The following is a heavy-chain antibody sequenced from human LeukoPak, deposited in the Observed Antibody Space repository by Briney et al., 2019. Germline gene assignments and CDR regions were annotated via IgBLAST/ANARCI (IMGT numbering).Heavy chain of an antibody. CDR1: GFTFSSYS. CDR3: ARSGSGWTQMFDS. J-gene: IGHJ4*02. Sequence: GGSLRLSCAASGFTFSSYSMNWVRQAPGKGLEWVGRTRNKANSYTTEYAASVKGRFTVSRDDSKNSLYLQMNSLKTEDTAVYYCARSGSGWTQMFDSWGQGTLVTVSS. CDR2: TRNKANSYTT. D-gene: IGHD2-15*01. V-gene: IGHV3-72*01.